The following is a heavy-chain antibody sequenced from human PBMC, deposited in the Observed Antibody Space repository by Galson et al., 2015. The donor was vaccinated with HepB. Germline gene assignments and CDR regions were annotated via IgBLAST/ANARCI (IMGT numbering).Heavy chain of an antibody. V-gene: IGHV3-73*01. CDR3: TRHVDDFAERYSGYGGGMDV. Sequence: SLRLSCAASGFTFSGSAMHWVRQASGKGLEWVGRIRSKANSYATAYAASVKGRFTISRDDSKNTAYLQMNSLKTEDTAVYYCTRHVDDFAERYSGYGGGMDVWGQGTTVTVSS. D-gene: IGHD5-12*01. CDR2: IRSKANSYAT. J-gene: IGHJ6*02. CDR1: GFTFSGSA.